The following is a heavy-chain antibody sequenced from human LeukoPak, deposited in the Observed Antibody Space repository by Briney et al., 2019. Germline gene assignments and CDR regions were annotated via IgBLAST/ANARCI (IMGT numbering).Heavy chain of an antibody. CDR1: GYTFTSYG. Sequence: GASVKVSCKASGYTFTSYGISWVRQAPGQGLEWMGWISAYNGNTNYAQKLQGRVTMTTDTSTSTAYMELRSLRSDDTAVYYCARDQSVRYSSGYPRLYFDYWGQGTLVTVSS. CDR3: ARDQSVRYSSGYPRLYFDY. CDR2: ISAYNGNT. V-gene: IGHV1-18*01. D-gene: IGHD5-18*01. J-gene: IGHJ4*02.